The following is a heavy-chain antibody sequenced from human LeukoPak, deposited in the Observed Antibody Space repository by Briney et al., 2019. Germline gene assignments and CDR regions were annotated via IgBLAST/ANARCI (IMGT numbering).Heavy chain of an antibody. CDR1: GYTFTSYA. V-gene: IGHV7-4-1*02. Sequence: GASVKVSCKASGYTFTSYAMNWVRQAPGQGLEWMGWINTNTGNPTYAQGFTGRFVFSLDTSVSTAYLQISSLKAEDTAVYYCARGVILEWLLPNNWFDPWGQGTLVTVSS. CDR3: ARGVILEWLLPNNWFDP. J-gene: IGHJ5*02. CDR2: INTNTGNP. D-gene: IGHD3-3*01.